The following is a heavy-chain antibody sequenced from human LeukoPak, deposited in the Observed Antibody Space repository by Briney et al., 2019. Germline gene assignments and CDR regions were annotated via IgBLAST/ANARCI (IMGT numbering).Heavy chain of an antibody. CDR2: ISYDGSNK. CDR3: AGGEMATIGGAFDI. D-gene: IGHD5-24*01. Sequence: GGSLRLSCAASGFTFSIYGMHWVRQAPGKGLEWVAVISYDGSNKYYEDSVKGRFTISRDNSKNTLYLQMNSLRAEDTAVYYCAGGEMATIGGAFDIWGQGTMVTVSS. J-gene: IGHJ3*02. CDR1: GFTFSIYG. V-gene: IGHV3-30*03.